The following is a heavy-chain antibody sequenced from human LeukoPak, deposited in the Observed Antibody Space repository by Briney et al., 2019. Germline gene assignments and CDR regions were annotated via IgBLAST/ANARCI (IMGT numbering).Heavy chain of an antibody. J-gene: IGHJ4*02. CDR3: ARVDQLRSLDY. D-gene: IGHD5-24*01. Sequence: SETLSLTCTVSGGSISSYYWSWIRQPPGKGLEWIGYIYYSGSTNYNPSLKSRVTISVDTSKNQFSLKLSFVTAADTAVYYCARVDQLRSLDYWGQGTLVTVSS. CDR1: GGSISSYY. CDR2: IYYSGST. V-gene: IGHV4-59*01.